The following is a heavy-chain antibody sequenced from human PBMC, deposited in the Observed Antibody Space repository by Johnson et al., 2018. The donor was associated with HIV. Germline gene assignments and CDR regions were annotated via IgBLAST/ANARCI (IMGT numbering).Heavy chain of an antibody. CDR3: AKGFFELDDAFDI. Sequence: QVTLVESGGGVVQPGRSPRLSCAASGFTFSNYAMHWVRQAPGKGLEWVAVIWYDGSKQFYVDSVQGRFTISRDNSKNTLYLQMNSLRAEDTAVYYCAKGFFELDDAFDIWGQGTMVTVSS. CDR1: GFTFSNYA. V-gene: IGHV3-33*06. D-gene: IGHD3/OR15-3a*01. J-gene: IGHJ3*02. CDR2: IWYDGSKQ.